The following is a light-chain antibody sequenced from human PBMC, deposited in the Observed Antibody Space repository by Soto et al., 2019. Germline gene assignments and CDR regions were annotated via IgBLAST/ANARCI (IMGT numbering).Light chain of an antibody. CDR2: GNN. J-gene: IGLJ3*02. CDR1: SSNIGAGYD. V-gene: IGLV1-40*01. Sequence: QSVLTQPPSVSGAPGQRVTISCTGSSSNIGAGYDVHWYQQLPGTAPQLLIYGNNNRPSGVPDRFSGSKSGTSASLAITGLQAEDEADYYCQSYYSSLSGSRVFGGGTKLTVL. CDR3: QSYYSSLSGSRV.